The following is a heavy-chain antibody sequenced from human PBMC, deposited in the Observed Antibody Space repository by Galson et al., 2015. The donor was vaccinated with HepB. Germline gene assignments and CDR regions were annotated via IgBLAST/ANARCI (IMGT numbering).Heavy chain of an antibody. J-gene: IGHJ6*02. D-gene: IGHD5-12*01. CDR3: ARCALERYDLGVYYYYGMDV. CDR1: GYTFTSYY. V-gene: IGHV1-46*03. CDR2: INPSGGST. Sequence: SVKVSCKASGYTFTSYYMHWVRQAPGQGLEWMGIINPSGGSTSYAQKFQDRVTMTRDTSTSTVYMELSSLRSEDTAVYYCARCALERYDLGVYYYYGMDVWGQGTTVTVSS.